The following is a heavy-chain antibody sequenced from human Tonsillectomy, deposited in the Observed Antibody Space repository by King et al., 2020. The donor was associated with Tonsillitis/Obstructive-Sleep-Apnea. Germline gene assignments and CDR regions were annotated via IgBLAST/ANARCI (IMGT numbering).Heavy chain of an antibody. J-gene: IGHJ6*03. Sequence: QLQESGPGLVKPSETLSLTCTVSGGSISSSSYYWGWIRQPPGKGLEWIGRIYYSGSTYYNPPRKSRVTISVDTSKNQFSLKLSSVTAADTAVYYCARRAAYYYYMYVWGKGTTVSVSS. V-gene: IGHV4-39*01. CDR3: ARRAAYYYYMYV. CDR2: IYYSGST. D-gene: IGHD6-25*01. CDR1: GGSISSSSYY.